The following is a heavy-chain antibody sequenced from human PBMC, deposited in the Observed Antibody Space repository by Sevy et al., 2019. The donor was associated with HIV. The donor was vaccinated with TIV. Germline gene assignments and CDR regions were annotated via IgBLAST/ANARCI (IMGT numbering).Heavy chain of an antibody. CDR1: GYTFTGYY. J-gene: IGHJ4*02. CDR2: INPNSGGT. CDR3: ARDLGYYDSSGYYAFRFNYFDY. D-gene: IGHD3-22*01. V-gene: IGHV1-2*02. Sequence: ASVKVSCKASGYTFTGYYMHWVRQAPGQGLEWMGWINPNSGGTNYAQKFQGRVTMTRDTSIGKAYMELSRLRSDDTAVYYGARDLGYYDSSGYYAFRFNYFDYWGQGTLVTVSS.